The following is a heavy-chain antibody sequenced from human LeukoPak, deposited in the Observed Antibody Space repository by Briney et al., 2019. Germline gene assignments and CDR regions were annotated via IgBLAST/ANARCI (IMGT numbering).Heavy chain of an antibody. CDR3: ARQRQQLVYFYYMDV. D-gene: IGHD6-13*01. CDR1: GGSFSGYY. J-gene: IGHJ6*03. CDR2: INHSGST. V-gene: IGHV4-34*01. Sequence: SETLSLTCAVYGGSFSGYYWSWIRQPPGKGLEWIGEINHSGSTNYNPSLKSRVTISVDTSKNQFSLKLSSVTAADTAVYYCARQRQQLVYFYYMDVWGKGTTVTISS.